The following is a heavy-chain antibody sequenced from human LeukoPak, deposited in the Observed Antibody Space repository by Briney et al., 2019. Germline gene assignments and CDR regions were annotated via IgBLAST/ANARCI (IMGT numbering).Heavy chain of an antibody. CDR1: GFTFSSYG. D-gene: IGHD2-2*01. V-gene: IGHV3-33*01. CDR2: IWYDGSNK. J-gene: IGHJ4*02. CDR3: ARNPNLCSSTSCYPGGY. Sequence: GGSLRLSCAASGFTFSSYGMPWVRQAPGKGLEWVAVIWYDGSNKYYADSVKGRFTISRDNSKNTLYLQMNSLRAEDTAVYYCARNPNLCSSTSCYPGGYWGEGTLVTVSS.